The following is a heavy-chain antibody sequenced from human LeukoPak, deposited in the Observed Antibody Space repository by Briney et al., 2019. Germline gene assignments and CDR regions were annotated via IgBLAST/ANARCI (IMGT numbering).Heavy chain of an antibody. CDR3: ADVGSSGKHI. CDR2: INHSGST. Sequence: PSETLSLTCAVYGGSFSGYYWSWIRQPPGKGLEWIGEINHSGSTNYNPSLKSRVTISVDTSKNQFSLKLTSVTAADTAVYYCADVGSSGKHIWGRGTLVTVSS. V-gene: IGHV4-34*01. D-gene: IGHD6-19*01. J-gene: IGHJ2*01. CDR1: GGSFSGYY.